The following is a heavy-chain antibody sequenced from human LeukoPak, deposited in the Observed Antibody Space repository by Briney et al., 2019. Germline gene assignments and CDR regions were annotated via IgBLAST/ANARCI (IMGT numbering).Heavy chain of an antibody. CDR2: ISSGSDRT. CDR1: GFTFSNYA. V-gene: IGHV3-23*01. D-gene: IGHD3-3*01. CDR3: AKDQAGYNFWSDS. J-gene: IGHJ4*02. Sequence: PGGSLRLSCAAPGFTFSNYAMSRGRPAPGEGLEGVSAISSGSDRTNYGRSVKGRFTISRDNSKNTLYLQMNSLRADDTAVYYCAKDQAGYNFWSDSWGQGTLVTVSS.